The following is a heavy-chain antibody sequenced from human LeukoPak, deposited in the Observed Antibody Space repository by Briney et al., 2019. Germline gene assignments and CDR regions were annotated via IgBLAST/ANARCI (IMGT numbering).Heavy chain of an antibody. CDR3: ARGADNYGYIFDY. V-gene: IGHV3-7*01. CDR2: IKQDGSEK. Sequence: GGSLRLSCVASGFTFSSYEMNWVRQAPGKGLEWVANIKQDGSEKYYVDSVRGRFTISRDNAKNSLYLQMNSLRAEDTAVYYCARGADNYGYIFDYWGQGTLVTVSS. CDR1: GFTFSSYE. J-gene: IGHJ4*02. D-gene: IGHD5-18*01.